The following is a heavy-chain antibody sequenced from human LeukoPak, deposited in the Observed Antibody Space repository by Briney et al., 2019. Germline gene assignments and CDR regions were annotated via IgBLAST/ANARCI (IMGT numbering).Heavy chain of an antibody. V-gene: IGHV3-21*01. Sequence: PGGSLRLSCATSGFTFSRYNMNWVRQAPGKGLEWVSSISSSSSYIHYADSVKGRFTISRDNAKNSLYLQMNSLRAEDTAVYYCAREAREWELQYYYYMDVWGKGTTVTVSS. CDR2: ISSSSSYI. CDR3: AREAREWELQYYYYMDV. J-gene: IGHJ6*03. D-gene: IGHD1-26*01. CDR1: GFTFSRYN.